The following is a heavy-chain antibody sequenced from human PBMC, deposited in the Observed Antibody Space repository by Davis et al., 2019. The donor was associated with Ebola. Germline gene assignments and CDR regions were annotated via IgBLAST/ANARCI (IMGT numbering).Heavy chain of an antibody. D-gene: IGHD5-18*01. CDR2: INSNSGAT. Sequence: ASVKVSCKASGYTFIGYYIHWVRQPPGQGLEWVGRINSNSGATNYAQKFQGRVTMTRDTSISTAYMEVRSLRSDDTAVYYWAWDSYGQPFDYWGQGTLVTVSS. CDR3: AWDSYGQPFDY. J-gene: IGHJ4*02. CDR1: GYTFIGYY. V-gene: IGHV1-2*06.